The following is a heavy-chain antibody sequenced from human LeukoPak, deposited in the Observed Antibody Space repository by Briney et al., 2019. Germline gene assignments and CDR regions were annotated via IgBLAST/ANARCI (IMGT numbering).Heavy chain of an antibody. J-gene: IGHJ4*02. CDR2: INQGGSVK. CDR3: AKLLGDVTTFDY. CDR1: GFSFSRSW. Sequence: GESLRLSCGAFGFSFSRSWMTWVHQAPGKGLEWVASINQGGSVKHYMDSVKGRFTISRDNSKNSVFLQMNSLRAEDTAVYYCAKLLGDVTTFDYWGQGTLVTVSS. D-gene: IGHD3-16*01. V-gene: IGHV3-7*01.